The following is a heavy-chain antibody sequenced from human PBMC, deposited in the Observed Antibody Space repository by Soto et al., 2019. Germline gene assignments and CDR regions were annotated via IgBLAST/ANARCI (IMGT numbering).Heavy chain of an antibody. CDR1: GFTFSSYA. Sequence: QVQLVESGGGVVQPGTSLRLSCAASGFTFSSYAMHWVRQAPGKGLEWVAVISYDGSNKYYADSVKGRFTISRDNSKNTLYLQMNSLRAEDTAVYYCTRHVDGMDVWGQGTTVTVSS. CDR2: ISYDGSNK. J-gene: IGHJ6*02. D-gene: IGHD3-10*02. V-gene: IGHV3-30-3*01. CDR3: TRHVDGMDV.